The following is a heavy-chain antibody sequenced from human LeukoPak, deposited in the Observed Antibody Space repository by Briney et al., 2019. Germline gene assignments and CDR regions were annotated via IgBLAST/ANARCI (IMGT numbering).Heavy chain of an antibody. J-gene: IGHJ4*02. Sequence: GGSLRLSCAASGFTLSSYWMHWVRQAPGKGLVWVSRINSDGSSTSYADSVKGRFTISRDNAKNTLYLQMNSLRAEDAAVYYCATPRGSGSYLAFDYWGQGTLVTVSS. V-gene: IGHV3-74*01. CDR2: INSDGSST. CDR1: GFTLSSYW. CDR3: ATPRGSGSYLAFDY. D-gene: IGHD1-26*01.